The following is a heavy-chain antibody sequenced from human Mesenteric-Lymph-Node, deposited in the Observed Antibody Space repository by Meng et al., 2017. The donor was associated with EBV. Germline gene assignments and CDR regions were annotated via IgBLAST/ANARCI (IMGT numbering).Heavy chain of an antibody. D-gene: IGHD1-26*01. Sequence: HLQRKEPGQGLVKPSVALSLTCTVSGGSITSFSYFWNWIRQPPGKGLEWIATFSYSGTTYYNPSLQSRVTISKDTSKNQFSLNLNSVTAADTAVYYCARDSGSYRVDSWGQGTLVTVSS. CDR3: ARDSGSYRVDS. CDR1: GGSITSFSYF. CDR2: FSYSGTT. V-gene: IGHV4-39*07. J-gene: IGHJ4*02.